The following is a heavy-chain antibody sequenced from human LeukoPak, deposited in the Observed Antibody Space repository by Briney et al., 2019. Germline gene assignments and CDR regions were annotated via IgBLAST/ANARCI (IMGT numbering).Heavy chain of an antibody. CDR2: ASYSGGT. CDR1: GGSVTGVGDY. CDR3: ETHGWEYVYLHC. D-gene: IGHD3-16*01. J-gene: IGHJ4*02. V-gene: IGHV4-31*03. Sequence: SETLSLTCSGFGGSVTGVGDYWIGICQHPGKGLEWISFASYSGGTYYNPSLMSRITISVDRYQNQFSLRMRDVTAADTAVYFCETHGWEYVYLHCWGQGAMVAVSS.